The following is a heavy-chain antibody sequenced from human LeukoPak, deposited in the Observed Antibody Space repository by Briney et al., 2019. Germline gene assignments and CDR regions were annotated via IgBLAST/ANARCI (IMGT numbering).Heavy chain of an antibody. V-gene: IGHV4-34*01. J-gene: IGHJ3*02. D-gene: IGHD2-8*01. CDR1: GGSFSGYY. CDR3: ARGLRTNGVCYDAFDI. CDR2: INHSGST. Sequence: SETLSLTCAVYGGSFSGYYWSWIRQPPGKGLEWIGEINHSGSTNYNPSLKSRVTISVDTSKNQFPLKLSSVTAADTAVYYCARGLRTNGVCYDAFDIWGQGTMVTVSS.